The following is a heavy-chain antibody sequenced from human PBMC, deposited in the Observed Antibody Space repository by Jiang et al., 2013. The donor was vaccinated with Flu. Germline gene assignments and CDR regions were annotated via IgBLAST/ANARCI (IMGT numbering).Heavy chain of an antibody. Sequence: QTLTLTCTFSGFSLSTSGMCVSWIRQPPGKALEWLARIDWDDDKYYSTSLKTRLTISKDTSKNQVVLTMTNMDPVDTATYYCAQSSGCPRGYYYYGMDVWGQGTTVTV. CDR2: IDWDDDK. J-gene: IGHJ6*02. V-gene: IGHV2-70*11. CDR3: AQSSGCPRGYYYYGMDV. D-gene: IGHD6-19*01. CDR1: GFSLSTSGMC.